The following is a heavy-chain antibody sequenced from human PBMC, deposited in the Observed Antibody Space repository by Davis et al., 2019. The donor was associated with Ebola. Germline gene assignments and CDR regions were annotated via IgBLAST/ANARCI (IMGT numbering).Heavy chain of an antibody. Sequence: HTGGSLRLSCAASAFTFSSYWMHWVRQAPGKGLVWVSRINSDGSSTSYSDSVKGRFTISRDNAKNTLYLQMNSLGAEDTAVYYCARGECSSTSCYYYYGMDVWGKGTTVTVSS. CDR1: AFTFSSYW. J-gene: IGHJ6*04. CDR2: INSDGSST. CDR3: ARGECSSTSCYYYYGMDV. D-gene: IGHD2-2*01. V-gene: IGHV3-74*01.